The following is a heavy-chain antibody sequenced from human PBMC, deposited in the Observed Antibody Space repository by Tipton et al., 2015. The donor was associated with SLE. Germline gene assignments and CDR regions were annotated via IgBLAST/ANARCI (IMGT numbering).Heavy chain of an antibody. J-gene: IGHJ2*01. D-gene: IGHD4-17*01. CDR2: IYTGGDT. V-gene: IGHV3-23*03. CDR1: GFIFSSYA. Sequence: SLRLSCAASGFIFSSYALGWVRQAPGKGLEWVSVIYTGGDTYYADSEKGRLTISRDNSKNTVYLQMNSLRPEDTAVYYCARRAVTNDWYFDLWGRGTLVTVSS. CDR3: ARRAVTNDWYFDL.